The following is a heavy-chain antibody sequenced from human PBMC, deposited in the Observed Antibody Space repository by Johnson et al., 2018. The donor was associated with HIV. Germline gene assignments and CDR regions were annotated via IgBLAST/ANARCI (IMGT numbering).Heavy chain of an antibody. CDR2: IKTKTDGGTT. CDR1: GITFSNAW. J-gene: IGHJ3*02. D-gene: IGHD2-21*01. CDR3: ARRVALIYSFDI. V-gene: IGHV3-15*01. Sequence: VQLVESGGGLVKPGGSLRLSCAGSGITFSNAWMNWVRQTPGKGLEWVGRIKTKTDGGTTDYAAPVKGRFTISRDDSKNTLYLQMNSLRPEDTALYYCARRVALIYSFDIWGQGTMVAVSS.